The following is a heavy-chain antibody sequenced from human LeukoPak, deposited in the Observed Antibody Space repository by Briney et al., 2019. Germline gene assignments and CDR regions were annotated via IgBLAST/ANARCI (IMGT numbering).Heavy chain of an antibody. V-gene: IGHV1-69*01. Sequence: ASVRVSCKASGGTFSSYAISWVRQAPGQGLEWMGGIIPIFGTANYAQKFQGRVTITADESTSTAYMELSSLRSEDTAVYYCAKEYYDILTGYPFDYWGQGTLVTVSS. CDR1: GGTFSSYA. J-gene: IGHJ4*02. CDR2: IIPIFGTA. CDR3: AKEYYDILTGYPFDY. D-gene: IGHD3-9*01.